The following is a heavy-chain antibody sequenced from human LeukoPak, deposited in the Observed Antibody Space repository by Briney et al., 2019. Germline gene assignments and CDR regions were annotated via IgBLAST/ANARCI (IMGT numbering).Heavy chain of an antibody. D-gene: IGHD3-10*01. V-gene: IGHV4-59*12. CDR1: GGSISSYY. Sequence: PSETLSLTCSVSGGSISSYYWSWIRQPPGKGLEWIGYIYYSGSTNYNPSLKSRVTISVDTSKNQFSLKLSSVTAADTAVYYCARRITMVRTYDYWGQGTLVTVSS. CDR2: IYYSGST. J-gene: IGHJ4*02. CDR3: ARRITMVRTYDY.